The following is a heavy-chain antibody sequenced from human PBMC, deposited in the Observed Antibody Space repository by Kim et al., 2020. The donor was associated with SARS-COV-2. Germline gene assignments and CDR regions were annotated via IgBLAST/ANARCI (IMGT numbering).Heavy chain of an antibody. CDR3: TKGAEGSFQH. CDR1: GFTFSSYY. CDR2: TKPDGSFT. J-gene: IGHJ1*01. V-gene: IGHV3-74*01. Sequence: GGSLRLSCAASGFTFSSYYMYWVRQAPGKGLVCVSRTKPDGSFTDYADSVRGRVTVSRDNTKNMLFLQMNSLRAEDTAVYYCTKGAEGSFQHWGQGTVVT.